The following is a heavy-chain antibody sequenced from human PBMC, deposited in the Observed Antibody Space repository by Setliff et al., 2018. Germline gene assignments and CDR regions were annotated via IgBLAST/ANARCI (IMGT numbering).Heavy chain of an antibody. V-gene: IGHV4-39*01. CDR2: IYYSGST. CDR1: GGSISISSCY. J-gene: IGHJ6*03. CDR3: ARLGGSSGSGGFYYYYYYMDV. Sequence: PSETLSLTCTVSGGSISISSCYWGWIRQPPGKGLEWIGSIYYSGSTYYNPSLKSRVTVSLAASKNPFSLTLSSETAADTAVYYCARLGGSSGSGGFYYYYYYMDVWGKGTTVTVS. D-gene: IGHD3-22*01.